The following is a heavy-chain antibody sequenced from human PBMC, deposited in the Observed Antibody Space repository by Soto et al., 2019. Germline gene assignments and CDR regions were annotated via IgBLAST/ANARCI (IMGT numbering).Heavy chain of an antibody. D-gene: IGHD6-19*01. Sequence: SETLSLTCAFYGGSFSGYYWSWIRQPPGKGLEWIGEINHSGSTNYNPSLKSRVTISVDTSKNQFSLKLSSVTAADTAVYYCARPYSSGWNGGDFDYWGQGTLVTVSS. CDR3: ARPYSSGWNGGDFDY. V-gene: IGHV4-34*01. CDR1: GGSFSGYY. J-gene: IGHJ4*02. CDR2: INHSGST.